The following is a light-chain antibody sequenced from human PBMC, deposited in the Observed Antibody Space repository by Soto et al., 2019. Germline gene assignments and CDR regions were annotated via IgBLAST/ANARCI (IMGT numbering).Light chain of an antibody. V-gene: IGKV2-28*01. CDR1: QSLLHSNGYNY. CDR3: MQALQTPRT. J-gene: IGKJ1*01. Sequence: DIVMTQSPLSLPVTPGEPASISCRSSQSLLHSNGYNYLDWYLQKPGQAPHLLIYLGSNRASGVPDRFSGSGSGTHFTLKIDRVEAEDVGFYYCMQALQTPRTFGQGTRVEIK. CDR2: LGS.